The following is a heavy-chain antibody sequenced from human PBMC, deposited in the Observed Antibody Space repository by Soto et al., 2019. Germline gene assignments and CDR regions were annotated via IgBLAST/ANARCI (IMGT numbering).Heavy chain of an antibody. CDR1: GFTFSNYG. V-gene: IGHV3-33*01. Sequence: QVQLVESGRGVVQPGRSLRLSCAASGFTFSNYGMHWVRQAPGKGLEWVAVIWSDGSNKYYADSVKGRFTISRDNSKNTLYLQMNSVRAADTTVYYCARGGYCSSTSSYTPSGGVERRLFYYYYGMDVWGQGTTVTVSS. J-gene: IGHJ6*02. D-gene: IGHD2-2*03. CDR3: ARGGYCSSTSSYTPSGGVERRLFYYYYGMDV. CDR2: IWSDGSNK.